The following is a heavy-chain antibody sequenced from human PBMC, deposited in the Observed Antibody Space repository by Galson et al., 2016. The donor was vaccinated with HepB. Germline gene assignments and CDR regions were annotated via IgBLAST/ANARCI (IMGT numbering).Heavy chain of an antibody. V-gene: IGHV3-66*01. CDR1: GFSVSSSY. J-gene: IGHJ4*01. CDR3: ARNSLGADYFDS. CDR2: MYCGGDS. D-gene: IGHD1-26*01. Sequence: SLRLSCAASGFSVSSSYMAWVRRAPGKGLEWVAVMYCGGDSYYAESVQGRFSISRDISMNTVFFEMHRLKVEDTAIYYCARNSLGADYFDSWGQGTLVTVS.